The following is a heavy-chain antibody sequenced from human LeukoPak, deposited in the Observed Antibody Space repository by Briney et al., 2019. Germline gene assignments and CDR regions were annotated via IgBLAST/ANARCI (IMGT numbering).Heavy chain of an antibody. CDR1: GDSISNDY. CDR2: IYYSGGT. V-gene: IGHV4-59*01. D-gene: IGHD2-2*01. CDR3: ARDRAPGRLDY. Sequence: SETLSLTCTVSGDSISNDYWSWIRQPPGKGLEWIGHIYYSGGTNYNPSLNSRVTISLDTSKNQFSLKLSSVTAADTAMYYRARDRAPGRLDYWGHGTLVTVSS. J-gene: IGHJ4*01.